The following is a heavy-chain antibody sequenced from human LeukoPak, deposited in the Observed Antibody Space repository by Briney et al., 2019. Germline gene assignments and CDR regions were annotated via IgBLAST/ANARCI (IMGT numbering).Heavy chain of an antibody. CDR3: ARAYSGTYSYFDH. V-gene: IGHV4-59*01. CDR2: IYYSGST. D-gene: IGHD1-26*01. J-gene: IGHJ4*02. CDR1: GGSISSYY. Sequence: SETLSLTCTVSGGSISSYYWSWVRQPPGKGLEWMGDIYYSGSTNYNPSLKSRVSISVDTSKNRFFLILSSVTAADTAIYYCARAYSGTYSYFDHWGQGTLVTVSS.